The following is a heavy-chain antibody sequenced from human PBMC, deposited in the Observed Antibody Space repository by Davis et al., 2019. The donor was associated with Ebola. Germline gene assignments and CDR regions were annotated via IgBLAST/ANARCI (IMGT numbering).Heavy chain of an antibody. Sequence: GGSLRLSCAASGFTFSGYWMSWVRQAPGKGLEWVGNINQDGSRKFYVDSVKGRFTLTRDNAKNSLFLQMNSLRAEDTAVYYCARGGYDFWSGYPDYWGQGTLVTVSS. CDR3: ARGGYDFWSGYPDY. CDR2: INQDGSRK. V-gene: IGHV3-7*01. CDR1: GFTFSGYW. D-gene: IGHD3-3*01. J-gene: IGHJ4*02.